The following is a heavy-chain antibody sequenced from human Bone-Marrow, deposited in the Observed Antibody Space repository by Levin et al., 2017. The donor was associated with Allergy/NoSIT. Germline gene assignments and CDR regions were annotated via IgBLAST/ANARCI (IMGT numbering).Heavy chain of an antibody. J-gene: IGHJ5*02. Sequence: LSLTCAASGFTVSSNYMSWVRQAPGKGLEWVSVIYSCGSTYYADSVKGRFTISRDNSKNTLYLQMNSLRAEDTAVYYCARSSGYSSSWYLRWFDPWGQGTLVTVSS. CDR3: ARSSGYSSSWYLRWFDP. CDR2: IYSCGST. V-gene: IGHV3-66*03. CDR1: GFTVSSNY. D-gene: IGHD6-13*01.